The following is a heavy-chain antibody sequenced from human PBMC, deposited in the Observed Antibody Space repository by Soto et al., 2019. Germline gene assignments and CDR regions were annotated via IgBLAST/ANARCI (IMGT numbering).Heavy chain of an antibody. CDR3: ARLGGDGSGSYLTPYYYYYGMDV. V-gene: IGHV4-39*01. Sequence: SLTCTVSGGSISSSSYYWGWIRQPPGKGLEWIGSIYYSGSTYYNPSLKSRVTISVDTSKNQFSLKLSSVTAADTAVYYCARLGGDGSGSYLTPYYYYYGMDVWGQGTTVTVSS. D-gene: IGHD3-10*01. J-gene: IGHJ6*02. CDR1: GGSISSSSYY. CDR2: IYYSGST.